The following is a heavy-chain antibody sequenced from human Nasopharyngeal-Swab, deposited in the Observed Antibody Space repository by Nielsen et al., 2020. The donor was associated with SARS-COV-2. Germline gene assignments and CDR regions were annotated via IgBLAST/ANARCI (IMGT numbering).Heavy chain of an antibody. CDR3: AKDYGTGWSNIDS. Sequence: GESLKISCAASGFTFSSYSMNWVRQAPGKGLEWVSSISSSSSYIYYADSVKGRFTISRDNAKNSLYLQMNSLRPEDTAIYYCAKDYGTGWSNIDSWGQGTLVTVSS. CDR2: ISSSSSYI. V-gene: IGHV3-21*01. D-gene: IGHD6-19*01. J-gene: IGHJ4*02. CDR1: GFTFSSYS.